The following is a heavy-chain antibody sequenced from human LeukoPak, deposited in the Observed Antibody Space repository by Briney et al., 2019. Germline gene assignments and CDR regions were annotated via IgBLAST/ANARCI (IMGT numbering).Heavy chain of an antibody. Sequence: GGSLRLSCTASGFTFGDYAMSWVRQAPGKGLEWVGFIRSKAYGGTTEYAASVKGRFTISRDDSKSIDYLQMNSLKTEDTAVYYCTRSLPARITIFGVVTPQFDYWGQGTLVTVSS. J-gene: IGHJ4*02. D-gene: IGHD3-3*01. CDR2: IRSKAYGGTT. V-gene: IGHV3-49*04. CDR1: GFTFGDYA. CDR3: TRSLPARITIFGVVTPQFDY.